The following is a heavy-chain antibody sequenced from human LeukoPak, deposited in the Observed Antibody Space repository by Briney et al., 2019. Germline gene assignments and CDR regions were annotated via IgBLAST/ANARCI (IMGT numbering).Heavy chain of an antibody. J-gene: IGHJ4*02. CDR1: GGSNTNYY. CDR2: IYSSGTT. D-gene: IGHD7-27*01. V-gene: IGHV4-4*07. Sequence: SETLSLTCTVSGGSNTNYYWSWIRQAAGRGLEWIGRIYSSGTTTYNPSLESRVTMSVDTSKNQFSLKLSSVTAADTAVYYCARDGPNWGLLWGQGTLVTVSS. CDR3: ARDGPNWGLL.